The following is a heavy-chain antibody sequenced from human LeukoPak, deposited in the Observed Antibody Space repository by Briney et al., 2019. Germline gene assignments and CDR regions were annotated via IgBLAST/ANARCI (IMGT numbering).Heavy chain of an antibody. CDR3: AKATGSFDY. J-gene: IGHJ4*02. CDR1: GFTFSSYG. D-gene: IGHD1-1*01. V-gene: IGHV3-30*18. CDR2: ISYDGSNK. Sequence: GGSLRLSCAASGFTFSSYGMHWVRQAPGKGLEWVAVISYDGSNKYYADSVKGRFTISRDNSKNTLYLQMNSLRAEDTAVYYCAKATGSFDYWGQGTLVTVSS.